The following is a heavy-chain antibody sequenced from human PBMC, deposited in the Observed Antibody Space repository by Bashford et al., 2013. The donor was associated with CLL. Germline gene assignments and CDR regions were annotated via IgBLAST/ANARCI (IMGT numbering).Heavy chain of an antibody. Sequence: SETLSLTCAVTGGSISSSDWWSWVRQSPGWGVEWIGESHLSGRTNYNPSLNSRVTISVDKSKNQFSLNLNSVTAADTAVYYCTKDGRLLSLWGPGILVTVSS. V-gene: IGHV4-4*02. CDR1: GGSISSSDW. CDR2: SHLSGRT. D-gene: IGHD2-15*01. J-gene: IGHJ4*02. CDR3: TKDGRLLSL.